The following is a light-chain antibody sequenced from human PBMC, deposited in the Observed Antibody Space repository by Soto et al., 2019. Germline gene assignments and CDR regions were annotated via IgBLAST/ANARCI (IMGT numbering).Light chain of an antibody. V-gene: IGLV2-11*01. CDR1: SSDVGAYNY. Sequence: QSALAQPRSVSGSPGQSVTVSCTGASSDVGAYNYVSWYQQHPGKVPKLLIYDVSERPSGVPDRFSGSKSGNTASLTISGLRADDEADYYCCSYAGSYTLVFGGGTKLTVL. J-gene: IGLJ2*01. CDR3: CSYAGSYTLV. CDR2: DVS.